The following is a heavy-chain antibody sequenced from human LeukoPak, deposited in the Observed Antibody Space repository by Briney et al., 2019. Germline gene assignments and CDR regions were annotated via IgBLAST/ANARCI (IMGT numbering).Heavy chain of an antibody. CDR2: IYYSGST. CDR3: ARAGTTKTTPKGIDY. J-gene: IGHJ4*02. CDR1: GGSISSGDYY. D-gene: IGHD1-7*01. Sequence: SQTLSRTCTVSGGSISSGDYYWSWIRQPPGKGLEWIGYIYYSGSTYYNPSLKSRVTISVDTSKNQFSLKLSSVTAADTAVYYCARAGTTKTTPKGIDYWGQGTLVTVSS. V-gene: IGHV4-30-4*08.